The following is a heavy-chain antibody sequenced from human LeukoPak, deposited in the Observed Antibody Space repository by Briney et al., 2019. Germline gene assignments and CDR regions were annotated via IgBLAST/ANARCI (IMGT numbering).Heavy chain of an antibody. J-gene: IGHJ4*02. CDR2: ISSSGSTI. CDR3: ARVSETKDFDY. Sequence: GGSLRLSCAASGFTVSSNYMSWVRQAPGKGLEWVSYISSSGSTIYYADSVKGRFTISRDNAKNSLYLQMNSLRAEDTAVYYCARVSETKDFDYWGQGTLVTVSS. V-gene: IGHV3-11*04. D-gene: IGHD1-1*01. CDR1: GFTVSSNY.